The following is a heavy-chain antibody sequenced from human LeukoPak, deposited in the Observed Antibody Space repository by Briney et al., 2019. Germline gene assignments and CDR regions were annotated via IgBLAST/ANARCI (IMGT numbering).Heavy chain of an antibody. D-gene: IGHD3-22*01. CDR2: ISYDGSDK. V-gene: IGHV3-30*03. CDR1: GFTFSNDG. J-gene: IGHJ4*02. CDR3: VGVGGYDSSGFLDY. Sequence: GGSLRLSCAASGFTFSNDGMHWVRQAPGRGLEWVALISYDGSDKHYTDSVKGRFTVSRDNSKNTLYLQMNSLSRDDTAVYYCVGVGGYDSSGFLDYWGQGTLVTVSS.